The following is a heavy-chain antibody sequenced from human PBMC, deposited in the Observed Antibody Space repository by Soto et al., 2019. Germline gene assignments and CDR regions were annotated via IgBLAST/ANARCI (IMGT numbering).Heavy chain of an antibody. Sequence: GASVKVSCKASGYTFTSYYMHWVRQAPGQGLEWMGIINPSGGSTSYAQKFQGRVTMTRDTSTSTVYMELSSLRAEDTAVYYCAKDKHIVVVTAPFDYWGQGTLVTVPQ. CDR3: AKDKHIVVVTAPFDY. CDR2: INPSGGST. CDR1: GYTFTSYY. V-gene: IGHV1-46*01. J-gene: IGHJ4*02. D-gene: IGHD2-21*02.